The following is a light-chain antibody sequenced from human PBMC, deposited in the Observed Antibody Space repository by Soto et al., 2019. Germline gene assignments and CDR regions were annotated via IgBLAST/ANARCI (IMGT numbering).Light chain of an antibody. Sequence: QSVLTQPPSASGTPGQRVTISCSGSSSNIGSNSVNWYQQVPGTAPKLLIYSTNQRPSGVPDRFSGSKSDTSASLAISGLQSEDEADYYCAAWDDSLNGEVVFGGGTQRPS. CDR2: STN. J-gene: IGLJ2*01. V-gene: IGLV1-44*01. CDR3: AAWDDSLNGEVV. CDR1: SSNIGSNS.